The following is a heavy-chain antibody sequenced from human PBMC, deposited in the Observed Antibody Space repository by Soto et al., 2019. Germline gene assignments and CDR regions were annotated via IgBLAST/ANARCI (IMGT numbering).Heavy chain of an antibody. CDR3: ARDAGGKGIAAPNHYFDY. J-gene: IGHJ4*02. CDR2: IIPIFGTA. Sequence: QVQLVQSGAEVKKPGSSVKVSCTASGGTFSSYAISWVRQAPGQGLEWMGGIIPIFGTANYAQKFQGRVTITADESTSTAYMELSSLRSEDTAVYYCARDAGGKGIAAPNHYFDYWGQGTLVTVSS. D-gene: IGHD6-13*01. V-gene: IGHV1-69*01. CDR1: GGTFSSYA.